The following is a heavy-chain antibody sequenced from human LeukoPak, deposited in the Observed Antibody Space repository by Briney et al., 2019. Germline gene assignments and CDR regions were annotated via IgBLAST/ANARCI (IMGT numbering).Heavy chain of an antibody. CDR1: GFTFSSFW. CDR2: IKPDGSEK. CDR3: ARDNVAAPGGDY. V-gene: IGHV3-7*04. Sequence: GGSLRLSCAASGFTFSSFWMSWVRQAPGKGLEWVANIKPDGSEKNYVDSVKGRFTISRDNAENSLYLQMNSLRDADTAVYYCARDNVAAPGGDYWGQGPLVMVS. J-gene: IGHJ4*02. D-gene: IGHD6-25*01.